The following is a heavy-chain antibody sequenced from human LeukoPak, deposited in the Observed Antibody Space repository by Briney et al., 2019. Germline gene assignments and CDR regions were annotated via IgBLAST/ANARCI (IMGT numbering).Heavy chain of an antibody. Sequence: PSETLSLTCTVSGGSISSSSYYWGWIRQPPGKGLEWIGSIYYSGSTYYNPSLKSRVTISVDTSKNQFSLKLSSVTAADTAVYYCARLVGLSVVVGYWGQGTLVAVSS. D-gene: IGHD2-2*01. CDR2: IYYSGST. CDR3: ARLVGLSVVVGY. V-gene: IGHV4-39*01. CDR1: GGSISSSSYY. J-gene: IGHJ4*02.